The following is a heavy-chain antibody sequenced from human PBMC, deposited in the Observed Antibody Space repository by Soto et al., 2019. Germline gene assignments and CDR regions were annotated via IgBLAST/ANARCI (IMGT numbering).Heavy chain of an antibody. J-gene: IGHJ6*02. CDR3: ASPDCDSGAPLFYYGMDV. V-gene: IGHV1-46*02. D-gene: IGHD3-16*01. CDR1: GHTFNNYY. Sequence: QVQVVQSGPEVRQPGASVRISCRASGHTFNNYYLHWVRQAPGQGLEWMGLINTNAGTTTYAQKFQGRLTMTSATSTSTVYMELRSLTSADTAVYYCASPDCDSGAPLFYYGMDVWGQGATVTVSS. CDR2: INTNAGTT.